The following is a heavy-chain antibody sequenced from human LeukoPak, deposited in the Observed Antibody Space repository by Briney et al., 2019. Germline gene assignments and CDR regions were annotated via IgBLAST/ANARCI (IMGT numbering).Heavy chain of an antibody. CDR1: GFTFSSYA. Sequence: GGSLRLSCAASGFTFSSYAMNWVRQAPGKGLEWVSAISGSGGSTYYTDSVKGRFTISRDNSKNTLYLQMNSLRAEDTAVYYCAKGKDDSSGWYFFYWGQGTLVTVSS. J-gene: IGHJ4*02. CDR2: ISGSGGST. D-gene: IGHD6-19*01. CDR3: AKGKDDSSGWYFFY. V-gene: IGHV3-23*01.